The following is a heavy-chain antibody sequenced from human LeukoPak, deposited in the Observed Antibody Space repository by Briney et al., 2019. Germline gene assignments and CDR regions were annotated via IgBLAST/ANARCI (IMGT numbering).Heavy chain of an antibody. D-gene: IGHD6-13*01. V-gene: IGHV3-23*01. J-gene: IGHJ4*02. CDR3: AKAVGFIATSSPDY. CDR1: GFTFNNYA. Sequence: PGGSLRLSCVASGFTFNNYAMTWVRQAPGKGLEWVSAISGSGYSTYYADSVKGRFTISRDNSKNTLYLQMNSLRAEDTAVYYCAKAVGFIATSSPDYWGQGTLVTVSS. CDR2: ISGSGYST.